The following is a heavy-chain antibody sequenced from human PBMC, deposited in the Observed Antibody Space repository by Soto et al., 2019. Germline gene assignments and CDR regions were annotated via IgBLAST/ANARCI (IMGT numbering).Heavy chain of an antibody. CDR1: GGTFSSYT. Sequence: ASVKVSCKASGGTFSSYTISWVRQAPGQGLEWMGRIIPILGIANYAQKFQGRVTITADKSTSTAYMELSSLRSEDTAVYYCARVLSYCNWFDLWGQGTLVIVSS. CDR2: IIPILGIA. CDR3: ARVLSYCNWFDL. V-gene: IGHV1-69*02. J-gene: IGHJ5*02. D-gene: IGHD3-10*01.